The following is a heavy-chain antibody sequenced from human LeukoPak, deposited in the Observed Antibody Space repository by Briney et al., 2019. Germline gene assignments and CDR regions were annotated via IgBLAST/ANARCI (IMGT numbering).Heavy chain of an antibody. CDR3: ARSRRWGTSYWYFDL. CDR2: IYYSGST. V-gene: IGHV4-59*01. CDR1: GGSISSYY. Sequence: SETLSLTCTVSGGSISSYYWSWIRQPPGKGLEWIGYIYYSGSTNYNPSLKSRVTISVDTSKNQFSLKLSSVTAADTAVYYCARSRRWGTSYWYFDLWGRGTLVTVSS. D-gene: IGHD3-16*01. J-gene: IGHJ2*01.